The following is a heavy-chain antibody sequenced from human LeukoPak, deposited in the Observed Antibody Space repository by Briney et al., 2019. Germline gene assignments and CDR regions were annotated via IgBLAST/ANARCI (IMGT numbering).Heavy chain of an antibody. J-gene: IGHJ4*02. D-gene: IGHD3-9*01. Sequence: GGSLRLSCAASGFTFSDHYMDWVRQAPGKGQEWVGRTRNKANSYTTEYAASVKGRFTISRDDSKNSLYLQMNSLKTEDTAVYYCARGGSGYYFFDYWGQGTLVTVSS. CDR1: GFTFSDHY. V-gene: IGHV3-72*01. CDR2: TRNKANSYTT. CDR3: ARGGSGYYFFDY.